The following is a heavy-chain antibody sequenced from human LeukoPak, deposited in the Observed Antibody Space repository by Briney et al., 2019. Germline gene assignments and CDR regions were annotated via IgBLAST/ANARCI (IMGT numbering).Heavy chain of an antibody. CDR3: ARDPVGATTPDC. V-gene: IGHV3-48*04. CDR2: ISSGSSAI. Sequence: PGGSLRLSCVGSGFTFNSHHMNWVRQAPGKGLEWVSYISSGSSAIYYADFVKGRFTISRDNAKNSLYLQMNSLRAEDTAVYYCARDPVGATTPDCWGQGALVTVSS. CDR1: GFTFNSHH. D-gene: IGHD1-26*01. J-gene: IGHJ4*02.